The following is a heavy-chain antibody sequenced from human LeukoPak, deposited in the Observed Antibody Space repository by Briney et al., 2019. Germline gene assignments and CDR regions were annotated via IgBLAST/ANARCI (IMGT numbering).Heavy chain of an antibody. CDR2: IYTSGST. CDR1: GESTRSYY. CDR3: VRSVTLPGNYYYYYMDV. V-gene: IGHV4-4*07. D-gene: IGHD4-17*01. Sequence: SSETLSLTCTVSGESTRSYYWSWIRQPAGKGLEWIGRIYTSGSTNYNPSLKSRVTMSVDTSKNQFSLKLSSVTAADTAVYYCVRSVTLPGNYYYYYMDVWGKGTTVTISS. J-gene: IGHJ6*03.